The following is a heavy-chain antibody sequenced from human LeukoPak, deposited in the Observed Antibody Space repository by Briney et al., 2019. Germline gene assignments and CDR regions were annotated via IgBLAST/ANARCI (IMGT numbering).Heavy chain of an antibody. CDR2: ISSRSSYI. Sequence: GGSLRLSCAASGFTFSSYSMNWVRQAPGKGLEWVSSISSRSSYIYYADSVKGRFTISRDNAKNSLYLQMNSLRAEDTAVYYCARDLRGSGSSDYWGQGTLVTVSS. CDR3: ARDLRGSGSSDY. CDR1: GFTFSSYS. J-gene: IGHJ4*02. V-gene: IGHV3-21*01. D-gene: IGHD3-10*01.